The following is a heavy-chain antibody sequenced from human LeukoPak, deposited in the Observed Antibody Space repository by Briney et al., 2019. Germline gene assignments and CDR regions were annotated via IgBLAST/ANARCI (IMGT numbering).Heavy chain of an antibody. CDR3: ARELVVPAALFDY. D-gene: IGHD2-2*01. V-gene: IGHV4-4*07. Sequence: SETLSLTCTVSGGSISSYYWSLIRQPAGKGLEWIGRIYTSGSTNYNPSLKSRVTMSVDTSKNQFSLKLSSVTAADTAVYYCARELVVPAALFDYWGQGALVTVSS. J-gene: IGHJ4*02. CDR2: IYTSGST. CDR1: GGSISSYY.